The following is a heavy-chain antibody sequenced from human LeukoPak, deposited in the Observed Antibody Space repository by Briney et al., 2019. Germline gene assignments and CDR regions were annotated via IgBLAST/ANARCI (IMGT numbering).Heavy chain of an antibody. CDR1: GYSFTSYG. CDR2: ISPYNGDT. D-gene: IGHD3-22*01. CDR3: ARDLYYYDSGASFGDTFDI. Sequence: ASVKVSCKASGYSFTSYGISWVRQAPGQGLEWVGWISPYNGDTNYAQKLQGRVTMTTDTSTSTAYMDLRSLRSDDTAVYYCARDLYYYDSGASFGDTFDIWGQGTTVTVSS. V-gene: IGHV1-18*01. J-gene: IGHJ3*02.